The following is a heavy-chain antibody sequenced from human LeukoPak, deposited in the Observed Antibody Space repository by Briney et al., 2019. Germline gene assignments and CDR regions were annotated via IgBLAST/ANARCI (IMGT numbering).Heavy chain of an antibody. V-gene: IGHV3-15*01. CDR3: TTEFPIKYSSSWYLDY. CDR2: IKSKTDGGTT. J-gene: IGHJ4*02. D-gene: IGHD6-13*01. Sequence: GGSLRLSCAASGFTFSNAWMSWVRQAPGKGREWVGRIKSKTDGGTTDYSAAVKGRFTISRNDSKNKLYLQMNSLKTDDTAVYSCTTEFPIKYSSSWYLDYWGQGTLVTVSS. CDR1: GFTFSNAW.